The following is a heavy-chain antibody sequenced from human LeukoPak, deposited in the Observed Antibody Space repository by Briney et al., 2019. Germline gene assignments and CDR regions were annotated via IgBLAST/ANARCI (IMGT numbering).Heavy chain of an antibody. D-gene: IGHD2-2*01. Sequence: GGSLRLSCAASGFTFDDYAMHSVGQCPGKGLEWVAGINWNGGNIGYADSGKGRVNISRDNAKNSQYLQMNSLRAEDTAVYYCARGGTSGYSSTRHFWGGNYYFDYWGQGSLVTVSS. CDR3: ARGGTSGYSSTRHFWGGNYYFDY. CDR1: GFTFDDYA. CDR2: INWNGGNI. V-gene: IGHV3-9*01. J-gene: IGHJ4*02.